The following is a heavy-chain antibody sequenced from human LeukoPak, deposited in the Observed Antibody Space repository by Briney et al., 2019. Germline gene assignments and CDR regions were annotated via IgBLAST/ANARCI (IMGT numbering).Heavy chain of an antibody. D-gene: IGHD3-22*01. CDR2: ISGSGGST. CDR3: AKALDPAVYYYDSSEFDY. Sequence: GGSLRLSCAASGFTFSSYAMSWVRQAPGKGLEWVSAISGSGGSTYYADSVKGRFTISRDNSKNTLYLQMNSLRAEDTAVYYCAKALDPAVYYYDSSEFDYWGQGTLVTVSS. CDR1: GFTFSSYA. J-gene: IGHJ4*02. V-gene: IGHV3-23*01.